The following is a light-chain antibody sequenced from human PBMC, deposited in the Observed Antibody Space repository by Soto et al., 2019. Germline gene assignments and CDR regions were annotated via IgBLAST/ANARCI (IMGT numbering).Light chain of an antibody. CDR3: QKYNSAPRT. CDR1: QGITNY. CDR2: AAS. J-gene: IGKJ1*01. Sequence: MTQSPATLSASVGDRVTITCRASQGITNYLAWYQHKPGKVPNLLIYAASTLQSGVPSRFSGGGSGADFTLTISSLRPEDVATYYCQKYNSAPRTFGQGTKVDI. V-gene: IGKV1-27*01.